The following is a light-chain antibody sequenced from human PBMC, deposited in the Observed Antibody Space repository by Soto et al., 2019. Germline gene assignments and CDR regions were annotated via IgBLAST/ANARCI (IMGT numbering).Light chain of an antibody. Sequence: ETLMMQSPSTLSVSPGERAPLSSRASQSVSTNLAWYQHKPGQAPRLLIYGASTRATGLPARFSGSGSGTEFTLTISSLQSEDFAVYYCQQYNNWPGKFGQGTKVDIK. CDR3: QQYNNWPGK. CDR2: GAS. V-gene: IGKV3-15*01. J-gene: IGKJ1*01. CDR1: QSVSTN.